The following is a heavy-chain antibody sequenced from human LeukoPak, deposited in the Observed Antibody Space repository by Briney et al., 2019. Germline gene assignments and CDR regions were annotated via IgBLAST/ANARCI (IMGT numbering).Heavy chain of an antibody. CDR2: INPNSGGT. D-gene: IGHD6-19*01. V-gene: IGHV1-2*02. Sequence: ASVKVSCKASGYTFTGYYMHWVRQAPGQGLEWMGWINPNSGGTNYAQKFQGRVTMTRDTSTSTAYMELSRLRSDDTAVYYCASVYSSGWYFDYWGQGTLVTVSS. J-gene: IGHJ4*02. CDR3: ASVYSSGWYFDY. CDR1: GYTFTGYY.